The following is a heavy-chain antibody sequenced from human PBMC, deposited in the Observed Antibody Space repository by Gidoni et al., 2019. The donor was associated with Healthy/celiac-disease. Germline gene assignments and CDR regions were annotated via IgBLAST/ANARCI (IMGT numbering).Heavy chain of an antibody. CDR3: ARQAPNGHLDY. V-gene: IGHV4-61*02. CDR2: IYTSGST. Sequence: QVQLQESGPGLVKPSQTLSLTCTVPGGSISSGSYYWSWIRQPAGKGLEWIGRIYTSGSTHYNPSLKSRVTISVDTSKNQFSLKLSSVTAADTAVYYCARQAPNGHLDYWGQGTLVTVSS. J-gene: IGHJ4*02. D-gene: IGHD2-8*01. CDR1: GGSISSGSYY.